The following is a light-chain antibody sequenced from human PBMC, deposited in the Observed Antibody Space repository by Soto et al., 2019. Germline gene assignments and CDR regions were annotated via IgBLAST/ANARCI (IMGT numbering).Light chain of an antibody. CDR2: DVS. J-gene: IGLJ3*02. V-gene: IGLV2-14*01. CDR1: SSDVGGYNY. Sequence: QSVLTQPASVSGSPGQSITISWTGTSSDVGGYNYVSWYQQHPGKAPKLMIYDVSNRPSGVSNRFSGSKSGNTASLTISGLQAEDEADYYCSSYTSSSTLDWVFGGGTKLTVL. CDR3: SSYTSSSTLDWV.